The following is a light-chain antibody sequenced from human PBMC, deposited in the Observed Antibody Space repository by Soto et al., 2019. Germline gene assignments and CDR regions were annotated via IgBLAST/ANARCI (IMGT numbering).Light chain of an antibody. CDR3: AAWDDSLNGRGV. CDR1: SSNIGSNT. V-gene: IGLV1-44*01. J-gene: IGLJ2*01. CDR2: NNN. Sequence: QLVLTQPPSASGTPGQRVTISCSGRSSNIGSNTVSWYQQLPGPAPKLLIYNNNPRPSGVPDRFSGSKSGTSASLAISGLQSEDEADYYCAAWDDSLNGRGVFGGGTKLTVL.